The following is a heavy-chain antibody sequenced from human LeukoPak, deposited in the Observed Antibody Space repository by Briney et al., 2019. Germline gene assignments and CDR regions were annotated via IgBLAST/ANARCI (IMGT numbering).Heavy chain of an antibody. D-gene: IGHD3-10*01. Sequence: PGGSLRLSCEASGFTFSNYWMSWVRHAPGKGLEWVANINQDGSEKYFMDSVKGRFTISRDNAKNSLYLQMNSLRAEDTAVYYCARAYYYDSRNYYNPTSSFDYWGQGTLVTVAS. J-gene: IGHJ4*02. CDR2: INQDGSEK. V-gene: IGHV3-7*04. CDR3: ARAYYYDSRNYYNPTSSFDY. CDR1: GFTFSNYW.